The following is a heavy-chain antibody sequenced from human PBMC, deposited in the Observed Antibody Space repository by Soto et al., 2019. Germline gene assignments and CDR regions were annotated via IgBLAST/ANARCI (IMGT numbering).Heavy chain of an antibody. Sequence: SETLSLTCTVSGGSISSSSYYWGWIRQPPGKGLEWIGSIYYSGSTYYNPSLKSRVTISVDTSKNQFSLKLSSVTAADTAVYYCAREHITIFGVVKSGPMDVWGKGTTVTVSS. V-gene: IGHV4-39*02. D-gene: IGHD3-3*01. J-gene: IGHJ6*03. CDR1: GGSISSSSYY. CDR3: AREHITIFGVVKSGPMDV. CDR2: IYYSGST.